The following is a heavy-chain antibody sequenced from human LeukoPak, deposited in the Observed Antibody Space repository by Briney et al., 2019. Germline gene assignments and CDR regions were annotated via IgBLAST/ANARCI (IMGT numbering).Heavy chain of an antibody. CDR2: IRYDGSNK. J-gene: IGHJ3*02. CDR3: AKVATVVTLDAFDI. V-gene: IGHV3-30*02. Sequence: PGGSLRLSCAASGFTFSSYGMHWVRQAPGKGLEWVAFIRYDGSNKYYADSVKGRFTISRDNSKNTLYLQMNSLRAEDTAVYYCAKVATVVTLDAFDIWGQGTMVTVSS. D-gene: IGHD4-23*01. CDR1: GFTFSSYG.